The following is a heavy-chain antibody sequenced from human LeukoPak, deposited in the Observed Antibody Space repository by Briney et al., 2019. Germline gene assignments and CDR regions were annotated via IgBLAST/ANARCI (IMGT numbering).Heavy chain of an antibody. CDR3: ARQLSATIVSAFAF. V-gene: IGHV3-33*01. CDR2: IWYDGSNK. Sequence: PGGSLRLSCAASGFTFNTFDMHWVRQAPGKGLEWVAVIWYDGSNKYYADSVKGRFTISRDNSKNTLYLQMNSLRAEDTAVYYCARQLSATIVSAFAFWGQGTMVTVSS. D-gene: IGHD2-15*01. CDR1: GFTFNTFD. J-gene: IGHJ3*01.